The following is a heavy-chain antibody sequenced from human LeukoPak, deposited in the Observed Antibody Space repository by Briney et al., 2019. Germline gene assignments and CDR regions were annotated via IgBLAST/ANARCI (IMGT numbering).Heavy chain of an antibody. D-gene: IGHD6-19*01. CDR3: ATSVYSSGWHPFFDY. V-gene: IGHV4-39*02. J-gene: IGHJ4*02. Sequence: SETLSLTCTVSGDSISNHNYFWGWIRQPPGKGLEWIGSIHYIGSTYFNLSLKSRVTVSVDTSKNHFSLKLSSVTAADTGVCYCATSVYSSGWHPFFDYWGQGAPVIVSS. CDR1: GDSISNHNYF. CDR2: IHYIGST.